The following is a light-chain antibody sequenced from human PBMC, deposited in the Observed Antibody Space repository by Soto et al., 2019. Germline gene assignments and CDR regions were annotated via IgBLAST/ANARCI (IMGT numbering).Light chain of an antibody. CDR2: GAS. CDR3: QEYDNWPPWT. J-gene: IGKJ1*01. CDR1: QSVRNN. Sequence: TVMTQSPATLSVSVGERVTLSCRASQSVRNNLAWYQQKPGQAPRLLIYGASTRATDVPARFSGSGSGTEFTLTISGLQSEDFAVYYCQEYDNWPPWTFGQGTKVEIK. V-gene: IGKV3-15*01.